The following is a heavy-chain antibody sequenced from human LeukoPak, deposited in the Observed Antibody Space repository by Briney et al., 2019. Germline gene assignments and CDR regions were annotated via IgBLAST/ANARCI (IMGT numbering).Heavy chain of an antibody. CDR3: ARGRGRWEY. CDR2: IYYSEST. Sequence: SETLSLTCTASGGSISGYSRSWVRQPPGKGLEWIGFIYYSESTNYNPSLTRRVTTSVDTSKNHFSLKLSSVSAADKAGYYCARGRGRWEYWGQGTLVTVSS. V-gene: IGHV4-59*01. CDR1: GGSISGYS. D-gene: IGHD1-26*01. J-gene: IGHJ4*02.